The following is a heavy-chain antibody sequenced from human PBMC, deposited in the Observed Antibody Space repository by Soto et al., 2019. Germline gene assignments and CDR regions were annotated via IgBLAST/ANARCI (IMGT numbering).Heavy chain of an antibody. CDR2: INPNSGGT. CDR3: AILWGRGDTPIHIRTAFDI. J-gene: IGHJ3*02. V-gene: IGHV1-2*02. CDR1: GYTFTGYY. D-gene: IGHD3-16*01. Sequence: GASVKVSCKASGYTFTGYYMHWVRQAPGQGLERMGWINPNSGGTNYAQKFQGRVTTTRDTSISTAYMELSRLRSDITAVYSCAILWGRGDTPIHIRTAFDIWGQGTMVAVSS.